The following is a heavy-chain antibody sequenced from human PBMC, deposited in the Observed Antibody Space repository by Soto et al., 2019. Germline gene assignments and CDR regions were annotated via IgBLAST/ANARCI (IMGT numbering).Heavy chain of an antibody. J-gene: IGHJ6*02. CDR1: GYTFTRYG. Sequence: QVQLVQSGAEVKNPGASVKVSCKASGYTFTRYGIGWARQAPGQGLEWMGWINTYNGNTNYAQNAQGRVTLTTDTXPSTADMKLRNLRSNDTAIYYCAMVDVYVTPSPQDVWGQGTTVIVSS. CDR2: INTYNGNT. D-gene: IGHD3-16*01. CDR3: AMVDVYVTPSPQDV. V-gene: IGHV1-18*01.